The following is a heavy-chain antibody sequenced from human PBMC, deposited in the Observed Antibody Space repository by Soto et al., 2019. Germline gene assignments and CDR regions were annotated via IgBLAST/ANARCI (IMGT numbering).Heavy chain of an antibody. D-gene: IGHD6-19*01. V-gene: IGHV4-34*01. J-gene: IGHJ3*01. CDR3: ARRVLRSTAVSGGAFDV. CDR2: ITHSGST. Sequence: SETLSLTCAVYGGSLSGYYWSWIRQSPGKGLEWIGEITHSGSTNYNPSLKSRVTISVHTSEKQVSLKMSSVTAADTAVYYCARRVLRSTAVSGGAFDVWGQGTMVTVSS. CDR1: GGSLSGYY.